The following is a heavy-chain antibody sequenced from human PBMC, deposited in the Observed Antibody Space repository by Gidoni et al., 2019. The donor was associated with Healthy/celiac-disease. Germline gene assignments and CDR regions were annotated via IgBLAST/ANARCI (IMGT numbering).Heavy chain of an antibody. J-gene: IGHJ5*02. CDR1: GYSISSGYY. CDR2: IYHSGIT. Sequence: QVQLQESGPGLVKPSETLSLTCTVSGYSISSGYYWGWIRQPPGKGLEWIGSIYHSGITYYNPSLKSRVTISVDTSKNQFSLKLSSVTAADTAVYYCARDKGGYDFWSGPNWFDPWGQGTLVTVSS. V-gene: IGHV4-38-2*02. CDR3: ARDKGGYDFWSGPNWFDP. D-gene: IGHD3-3*01.